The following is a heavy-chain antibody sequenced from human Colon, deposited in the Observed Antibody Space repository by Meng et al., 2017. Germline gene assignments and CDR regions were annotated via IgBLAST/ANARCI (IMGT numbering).Heavy chain of an antibody. CDR2: ISSSSYI. Sequence: GESLKISCAASGFTFSSYSMNWVRQAPGKGLEWVSSISSSSYIYSADSVKGRFTISRDNAKNSLYLQMNSLRAEDTAVYYCARAMGSGIYGIDYWGQGTLVTVSS. J-gene: IGHJ4*02. CDR3: ARAMGSGIYGIDY. D-gene: IGHD3-10*01. V-gene: IGHV3-21*01. CDR1: GFTFSSYS.